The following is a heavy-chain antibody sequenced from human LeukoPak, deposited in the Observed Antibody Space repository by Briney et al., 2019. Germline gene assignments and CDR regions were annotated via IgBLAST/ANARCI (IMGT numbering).Heavy chain of an antibody. CDR2: INSDGSST. Sequence: GGSLRLSCAASGFTFSSYWMHWVRQAPGKGLVWVSRINSDGSSTSYADSVKGRFTISRDNAKNTLCLQMNSLRAEDTAVYYCARDGSYYYYMDVWGKGTTVTVSS. CDR3: ARDGSYYYYMDV. V-gene: IGHV3-74*01. J-gene: IGHJ6*03. CDR1: GFTFSSYW.